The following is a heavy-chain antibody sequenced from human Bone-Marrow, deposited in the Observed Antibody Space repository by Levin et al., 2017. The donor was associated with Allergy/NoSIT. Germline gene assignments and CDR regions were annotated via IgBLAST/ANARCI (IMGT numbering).Heavy chain of an antibody. CDR3: VKPPTYVRTNYYFDS. V-gene: IGHV3-23*01. J-gene: IGHJ4*02. CDR2: ISDSGYNT. Sequence: PGGSLRLSCVASGFTFSTSAMSWVRQTPGKGLECVSTISDSGYNTFYADSVQGRFTISRDNSKNTLYLQINSLRAEDTAVYFCVKPPTYVRTNYYFDSWGQGALVTVSS. D-gene: IGHD3-16*01. CDR1: GFTFSTSA.